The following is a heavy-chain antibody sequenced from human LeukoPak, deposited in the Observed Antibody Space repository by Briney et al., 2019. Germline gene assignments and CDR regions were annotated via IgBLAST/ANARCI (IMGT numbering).Heavy chain of an antibody. CDR1: GFTFSSYS. CDR3: ARGRTSGGMTTDIDY. Sequence: GGTLRLSCAASGFTFSSYSMNWVRQAPGKGLEWVSSISSGSTYIYYADSVKGRFSISRDNAKNSLYLQMNSLRAEDTAVYYCARGRTSGGMTTDIDYWGQGTLVTVSS. J-gene: IGHJ4*02. D-gene: IGHD4-11*01. CDR2: ISSGSTYI. V-gene: IGHV3-21*01.